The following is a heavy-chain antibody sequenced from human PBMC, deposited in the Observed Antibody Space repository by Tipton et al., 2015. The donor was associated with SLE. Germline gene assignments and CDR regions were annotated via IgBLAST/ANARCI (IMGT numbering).Heavy chain of an antibody. D-gene: IGHD3-3*01. V-gene: IGHV3-64*01. CDR1: GFAFSDHY. Sequence: SLRLSCAASGFAFSDHYMDWVRQAPGKGLEYVSAISSNGGSTYYANSVKGRFTISRDNSKNTLYLQMGSLRAEDMAVYYCARGRAINYDFWSGYSSFDYWGQGTLVTVSS. CDR3: ARGRAINYDFWSGYSSFDY. CDR2: ISSNGGST. J-gene: IGHJ4*02.